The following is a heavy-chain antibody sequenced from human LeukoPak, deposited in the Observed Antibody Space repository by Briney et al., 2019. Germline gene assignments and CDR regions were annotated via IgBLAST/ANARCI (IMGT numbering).Heavy chain of an antibody. V-gene: IGHV4-4*02. Sequence: SGTLSLTCAVSGGSISSSNWWSWVRQPPGKGLEWIGEIYHSGSTNYNPSLKSRVTISVDKSKNQFSLKLSSVTAADTAVYYCARRPFASGDSPVRFAPWGQGTLVTVSS. D-gene: IGHD4-17*01. CDR2: IYHSGST. CDR3: ARRPFASGDSPVRFAP. J-gene: IGHJ5*02. CDR1: GGSISSSNW.